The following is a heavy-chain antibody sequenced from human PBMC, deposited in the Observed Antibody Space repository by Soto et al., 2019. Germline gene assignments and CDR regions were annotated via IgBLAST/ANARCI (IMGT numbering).Heavy chain of an antibody. CDR1: GGSFSSYY. CDR2: IYYSGST. Sequence: PSETLSLTCTVSGGSFSSYYWSWIRQPPGKGLEWIGYIYYSGSTNYSPSLKSRVTMSVDTSKNQFSLKLSSVTAADTAVYYCARALGYSSSRYPMNWFDPWGQGTLVTVSS. CDR3: ARALGYSSSRYPMNWFDP. V-gene: IGHV4-59*01. D-gene: IGHD6-13*01. J-gene: IGHJ5*01.